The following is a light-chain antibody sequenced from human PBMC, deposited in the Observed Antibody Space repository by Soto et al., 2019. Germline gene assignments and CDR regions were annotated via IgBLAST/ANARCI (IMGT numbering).Light chain of an antibody. CDR1: QNINKN. Sequence: DIQMTQSPSSLSAYVGDSVTISCRASQNINKNLNWYQQKSGKAPNLLIYGASNFQSGVPSRFRGSGSGTDFTLAISDLQPEDFATYYCQQRFHTPYTFGQGTKVDIK. CDR3: QQRFHTPYT. V-gene: IGKV1-39*01. J-gene: IGKJ2*01. CDR2: GAS.